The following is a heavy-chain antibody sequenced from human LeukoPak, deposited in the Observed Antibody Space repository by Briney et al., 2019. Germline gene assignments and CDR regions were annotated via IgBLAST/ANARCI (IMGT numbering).Heavy chain of an antibody. V-gene: IGHV4-39*07. CDR2: IYYSGST. CDR1: GGSISNSSYY. Sequence: SETLSLTCTVSGGSISNSSYYWGWIRQPPGKGLEWIGSIYYSGSTYYNPSLKSRVTISVDTSKNQFSLKLSSVTAADTAVYYCARVLDYYGSGTYSFDYWGQGTLVTVSS. CDR3: ARVLDYYGSGTYSFDY. D-gene: IGHD3-10*01. J-gene: IGHJ4*02.